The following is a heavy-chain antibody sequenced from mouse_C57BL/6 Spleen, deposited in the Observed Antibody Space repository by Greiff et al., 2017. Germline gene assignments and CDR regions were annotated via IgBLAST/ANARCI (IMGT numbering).Heavy chain of an antibody. Sequence: ESGPGLVKPSQSLSLTCSVTGYSITSGYYWNWIRQFPGNKLEWMGYISYDGSNNYNPSLKNRISITRDTSKNQFFLKLNSVTTEDTATYYCANYYGNGMDYWGQGTSVTVSS. CDR3: ANYYGNGMDY. J-gene: IGHJ4*01. CDR1: GYSITSGYY. V-gene: IGHV3-6*01. CDR2: ISYDGSN. D-gene: IGHD2-1*01.